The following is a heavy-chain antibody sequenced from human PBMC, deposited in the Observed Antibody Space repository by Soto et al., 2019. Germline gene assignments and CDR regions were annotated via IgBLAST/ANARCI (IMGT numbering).Heavy chain of an antibody. CDR2: ISDRGIST. Sequence: EVQVLESGGGLVQPGGSLRLSCAASGFTYSSYAMSWVRQAPGKGLEWVSSISDRGISTYYADSVKGRFTISRDNSKNTLYLQMNSLRADDTAIYSCGKLQTWIVTSAFDIWGQGTMVTVSS. CDR3: GKLQTWIVTSAFDI. CDR1: GFTYSSYA. V-gene: IGHV3-23*01. J-gene: IGHJ3*02. D-gene: IGHD3-16*02.